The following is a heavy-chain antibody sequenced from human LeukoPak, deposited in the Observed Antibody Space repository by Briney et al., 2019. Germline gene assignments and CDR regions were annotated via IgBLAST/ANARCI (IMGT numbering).Heavy chain of an antibody. J-gene: IGHJ5*02. CDR3: ARDSRYFDWLFNINWFDP. D-gene: IGHD3-9*01. CDR2: ISAYNGNT. Sequence: ASVKVSCKASGYTFTSYGISWVRQAPGQGLEWMGWISAYNGNTNYAQKLQGRVTMTTDTSTSTAYMELMSLRSDDTAVYYCARDSRYFDWLFNINWFDPWGQGTLVTVSS. CDR1: GYTFTSYG. V-gene: IGHV1-18*01.